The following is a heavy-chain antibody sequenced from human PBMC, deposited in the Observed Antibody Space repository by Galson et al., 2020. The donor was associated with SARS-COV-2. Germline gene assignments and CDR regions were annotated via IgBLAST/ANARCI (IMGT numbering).Heavy chain of an antibody. CDR2: TSGSGGST. CDR1: GFTFSSYA. V-gene: IGHV3-23*01. J-gene: IGHJ4*02. D-gene: IGHD6-13*01. Sequence: GGSLRLSCAASGFTFSSYAMSWVRQAPGKGLEWVSSTSGSGGSTYYADSVKGRFTISRDNSKNTLYLQMNSLRAEDTAVYYCAKGGMATAGMDYWGQGTLVTVSS. CDR3: AKGGMATAGMDY.